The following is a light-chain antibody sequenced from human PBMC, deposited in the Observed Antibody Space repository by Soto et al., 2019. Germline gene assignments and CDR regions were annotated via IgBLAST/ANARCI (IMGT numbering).Light chain of an antibody. J-gene: IGKJ2*01. CDR1: QSVSSSY. Sequence: IVLTQSPGTLSLSPGERATLSCRASQSVSSSYLAWYQQKPGQAPRLLIYGASSRATGIPDRFSGSGSGTDFTLTISRLEPEDFEVYYCQQYDSSPLYTFGQGTKLEIK. CDR3: QQYDSSPLYT. V-gene: IGKV3-20*01. CDR2: GAS.